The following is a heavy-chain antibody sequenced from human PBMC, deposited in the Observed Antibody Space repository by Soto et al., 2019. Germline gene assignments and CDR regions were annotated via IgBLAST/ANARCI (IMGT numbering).Heavy chain of an antibody. CDR2: TYYTGST. Sequence: QVQLQESGPGLVKPSETLSLTCTVFGASVSSGTYYWSWIRQAPGKGLEWVGHTYYTGSTNYYPSLNNRVTMSVDTSKNHFSLQLTSVTAADTAVYYCARGAGFSYASTWFDIWGQGTLVTVSS. CDR3: ARGAGFSYASTWFDI. CDR1: GASVSSGTYY. D-gene: IGHD5-18*01. V-gene: IGHV4-61*03. J-gene: IGHJ5*02.